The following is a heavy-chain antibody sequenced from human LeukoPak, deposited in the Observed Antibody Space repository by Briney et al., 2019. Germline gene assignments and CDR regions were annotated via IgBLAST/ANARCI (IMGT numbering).Heavy chain of an antibody. CDR1: GGSLSSSSYY. D-gene: IGHD3-10*01. Sequence: SETLSLTCTVSGGSLSSSSYYWGWIRQPPGKGLEWIGSIYYSGSTYYNPSLKSRVTISVDTSKNQFSLKLSSVTAADTAVYYCARDRGDHYGSGSYYNVPWFDPWGQGTLVTVSS. CDR2: IYYSGST. J-gene: IGHJ5*02. V-gene: IGHV4-39*07. CDR3: ARDRGDHYGSGSYYNVPWFDP.